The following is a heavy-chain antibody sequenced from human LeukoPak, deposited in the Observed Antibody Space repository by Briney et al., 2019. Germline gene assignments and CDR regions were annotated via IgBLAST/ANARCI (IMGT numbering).Heavy chain of an antibody. D-gene: IGHD3-10*01. CDR1: GGSISSSNW. Sequence: SGTLSLTCAVSGGSISSSNWWSWVRQPPGKGLEWIGEIYHSGSTNYNPSLKSRATISVDKSKNQFSLKLSSVTAADTAVYYCARDARGMVRGVDYWGQGTLVTVSS. V-gene: IGHV4-4*02. J-gene: IGHJ4*02. CDR2: IYHSGST. CDR3: ARDARGMVRGVDY.